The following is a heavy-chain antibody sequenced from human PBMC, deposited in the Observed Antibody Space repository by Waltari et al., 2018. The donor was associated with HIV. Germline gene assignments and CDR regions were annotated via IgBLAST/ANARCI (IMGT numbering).Heavy chain of an antibody. CDR3: AQGPGGVGLTS. V-gene: IGHV4-61*02. Sequence: QVQLQESGPGLVKPSQTLSLTCVVSGVSISGGSFYLSWIRQAAAKGLEWIGRIYPNGVSNYKPSLEGRVYFYIDESKNQFSMRLNSATESDTAVYYCAQGPGGVGLTSWGQGTLITVSS. J-gene: IGHJ5*02. CDR2: IYPNGVS. D-gene: IGHD2-8*02. CDR1: GVSISGGSFY.